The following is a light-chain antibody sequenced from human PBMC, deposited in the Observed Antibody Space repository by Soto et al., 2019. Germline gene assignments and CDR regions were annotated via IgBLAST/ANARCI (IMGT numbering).Light chain of an antibody. Sequence: DIQMTQSPSTLSASVGDRVTITCLASQSISTWLAWYQQKPGKAPKLLIYDASSLQSGVPSRFSGHGSGTDFTLTISSLQPDDFATYYCQQYNSYTTFGQGTKVDIK. CDR2: DAS. J-gene: IGKJ2*01. V-gene: IGKV1-5*01. CDR1: QSISTW. CDR3: QQYNSYTT.